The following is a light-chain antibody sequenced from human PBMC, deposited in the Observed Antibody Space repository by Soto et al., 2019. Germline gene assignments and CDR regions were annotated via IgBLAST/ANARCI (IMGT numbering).Light chain of an antibody. CDR2: WAS. J-gene: IGKJ4*01. Sequence: DIVMTQSPDSLAVSLGERATINCKSSQSVLYSSNNKNYLAWYQQKPGQPPKLLIYWASTRESGVPDRSSGSGSGTDFTLTISSLQAEDVAVYSCQQYYSTPPLTFGGGAKVEIK. CDR3: QQYYSTPPLT. V-gene: IGKV4-1*01. CDR1: QSVLYSSNNKNY.